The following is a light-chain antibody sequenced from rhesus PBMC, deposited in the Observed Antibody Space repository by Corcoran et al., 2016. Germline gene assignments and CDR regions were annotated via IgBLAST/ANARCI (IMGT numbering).Light chain of an antibody. J-gene: IGKJ1*01. Sequence: QAILTQSPATLSLSPGERATLSCRASQSVSTYLAWHQQKPGQALRLLIYGASRRAHGIPDRFSGIGSGTDFPPTISSLEPEDVGLYRCYQHGSGWTFGRGTKVEIK. CDR1: QSVSTY. CDR3: YQHGSGWT. CDR2: GAS. V-gene: IGKV3-10*01.